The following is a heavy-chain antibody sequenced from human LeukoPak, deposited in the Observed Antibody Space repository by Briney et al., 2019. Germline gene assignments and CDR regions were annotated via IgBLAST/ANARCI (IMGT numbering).Heavy chain of an antibody. Sequence: GGSLRLSCAASGFTFSSNDMSWVRQAPGKGLEWVSAISGSGGSTYYADSVKGRFTVSRDTSKNTLYLQMNSLRAEDTAVYYCASSGRGYSYGSETPFDYWGQGTLVTVSS. D-gene: IGHD5-18*01. V-gene: IGHV3-23*01. CDR1: GFTFSSND. CDR2: ISGSGGST. J-gene: IGHJ4*02. CDR3: ASSGRGYSYGSETPFDY.